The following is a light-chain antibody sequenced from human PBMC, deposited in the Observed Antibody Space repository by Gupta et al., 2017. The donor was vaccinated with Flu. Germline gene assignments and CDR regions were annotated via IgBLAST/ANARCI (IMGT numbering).Light chain of an antibody. CDR2: EAS. CDR1: QSISRR. CDR3: QQSYSTPPDT. Sequence: DRVTSTCRASQSISRRLNWYQQKPGKAPKLLIYEASSLQSGVPSRFSGSGSGTDFTLTISSLKPEDFATYFCQQSYSTPPDTFGQGTKVEIK. J-gene: IGKJ1*01. V-gene: IGKV1-39*01.